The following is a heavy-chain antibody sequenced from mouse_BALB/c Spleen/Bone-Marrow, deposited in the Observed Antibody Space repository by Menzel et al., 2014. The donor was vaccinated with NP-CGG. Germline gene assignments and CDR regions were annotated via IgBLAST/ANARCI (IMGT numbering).Heavy chain of an antibody. CDR1: GYSITSGYY. CDR3: TRGEITWYFDV. D-gene: IGHD2-4*01. CDR2: ISYGGNN. J-gene: IGHJ1*01. Sequence: LMESGPGLVKPSQSLSLPCSVTGYSITSGYYWNWIRQFPGNKLEWMGYISYGGNNDYNPSLKNRISITRDTSKNQFFLNLNSVTSADTATYYCTRGEITWYFDVWGAGTTVTVSS. V-gene: IGHV3-6*02.